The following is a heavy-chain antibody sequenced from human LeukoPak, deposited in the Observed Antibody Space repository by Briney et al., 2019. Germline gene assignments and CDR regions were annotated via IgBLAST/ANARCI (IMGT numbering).Heavy chain of an antibody. CDR1: GFTFSNYW. CDR3: VRQYRVAAPADY. J-gene: IGHJ4*02. Sequence: GKSLRLSCAASGFTFSNYWMHWVRQAPGKGLVWLSRINSDGSSTSYADSVKGRFTISRDNTKNTLYVQMNSLRDEDTAVYYCVRQYRVAAPADYWGQGTLVTVSS. D-gene: IGHD6-13*01. CDR2: INSDGSST. V-gene: IGHV3-74*01.